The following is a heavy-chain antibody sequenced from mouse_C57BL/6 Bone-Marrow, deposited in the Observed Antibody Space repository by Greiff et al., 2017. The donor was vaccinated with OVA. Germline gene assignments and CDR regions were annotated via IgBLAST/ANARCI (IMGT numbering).Heavy chain of an antibody. Sequence: QVQLQQPGTELVTPGASVKLSCKASGYTFTSYWMHWVKQRPGQGLEWIGNITPSNGGTNYNEKFKSKATLTVNKSSSTAYMQLSSLTSEDSAVYCCARGWDYYAMDYWGQGTSVTVSS. CDR2: ITPSNGGT. CDR1: GYTFTSYW. J-gene: IGHJ4*01. CDR3: ARGWDYYAMDY. D-gene: IGHD1-1*02. V-gene: IGHV1-53*01.